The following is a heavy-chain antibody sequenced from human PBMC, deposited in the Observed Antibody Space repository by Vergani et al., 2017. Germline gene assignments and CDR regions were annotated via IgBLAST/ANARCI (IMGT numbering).Heavy chain of an antibody. Sequence: QVQLVQSGAEVKKPGASVKVSCKASGYTFTSYYMHWVRQAPGQGLEWMGIINPSGGSTSYAQKFQGRVTMTRDTSTSTVYMELSSLRSEDTAVYYCARDLAYCGGDCYSIISGGPPNWFDPWGQGTRVTVSS. V-gene: IGHV1-46*01. CDR2: INPSGGST. CDR1: GYTFTSYY. D-gene: IGHD2-21*02. CDR3: ARDLAYCGGDCYSIISGGPPNWFDP. J-gene: IGHJ5*02.